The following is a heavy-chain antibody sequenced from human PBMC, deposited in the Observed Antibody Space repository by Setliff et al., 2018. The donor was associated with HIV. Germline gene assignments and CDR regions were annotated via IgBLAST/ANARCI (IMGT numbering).Heavy chain of an antibody. CDR1: GFTFDDYA. CDR3: AALGYSSTWNY. J-gene: IGHJ4*02. D-gene: IGHD6-13*01. V-gene: IGHV3-43D*03. Sequence: PGGSLRLSCAASGFTFDDYAMHWVRQAPGKGLEWVSFISWDGGSSDYADSVKGRFTISRDNSKSSLFLQMDSLRAEDTAFYYCAALGYSSTWNYWGQGSLVTV. CDR2: ISWDGGSS.